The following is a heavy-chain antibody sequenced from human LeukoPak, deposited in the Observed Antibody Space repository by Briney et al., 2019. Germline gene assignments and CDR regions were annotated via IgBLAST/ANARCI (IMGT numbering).Heavy chain of an antibody. J-gene: IGHJ5*02. V-gene: IGHV1-46*01. CDR1: GYTFTSYY. CDR3: ARERRYHRWFDP. D-gene: IGHD1-14*01. CDR2: INPGGGST. Sequence: ASVKVSCKASGYTFTSYYMHWVRQAPGQGLEWMGIINPGGGSTSYAQKFQGRVTMTRDMSTSTVYMELSSLRSEDTAVYYCARERRYHRWFDPWGQGTLVTVSS.